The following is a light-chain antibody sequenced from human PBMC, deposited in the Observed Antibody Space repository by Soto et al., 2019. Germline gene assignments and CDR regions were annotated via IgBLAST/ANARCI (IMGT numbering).Light chain of an antibody. V-gene: IGKV1-39*01. Sequence: DIQMTQSPSSLSASVGDRVTITCRASQSISSYLNWYQQKPGKAPKLLIYAASSLQSGVPSRFSGSGSGTDFTLPISSLQQEDFATYYCQQSYSTPRTYTFGQGTKLEIK. CDR1: QSISSY. CDR2: AAS. CDR3: QQSYSTPRTYT. J-gene: IGKJ2*01.